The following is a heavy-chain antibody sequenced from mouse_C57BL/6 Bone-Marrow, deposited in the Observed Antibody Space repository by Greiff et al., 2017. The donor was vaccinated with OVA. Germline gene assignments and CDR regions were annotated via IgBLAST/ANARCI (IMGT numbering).Heavy chain of an antibody. D-gene: IGHD1-1*01. CDR1: GYAFTNYL. V-gene: IGHV1-54*01. CDR3: ARPASVTTVVATRFAY. Sequence: VQLQQSGAELVRPGTSVKVSCKASGYAFTNYLIEWVKQRPGQGLEWIGVINPGSGGTNYNEKFKGKATLTADKSSSTAYMQLSSLTSEDSAVYFCARPASVTTVVATRFAYWGQGTLVTVSA. J-gene: IGHJ3*01. CDR2: INPGSGGT.